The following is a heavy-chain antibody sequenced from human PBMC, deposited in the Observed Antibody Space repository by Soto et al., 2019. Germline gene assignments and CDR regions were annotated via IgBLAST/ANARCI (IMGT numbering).Heavy chain of an antibody. CDR1: GFTFSSYG. CDR3: AKEGIAVANDAFDI. Sequence: QVQLVESGGGVVQPGRSLRLSCAASGFTFSSYGMHWVRQAPGKGLEWVAVISYDGSNKYYADSVKGRFTISRDNSKNTLYLQINSLRAGDTAVYYCAKEGIAVANDAFDIWGQGTMVTVSS. D-gene: IGHD6-19*01. J-gene: IGHJ3*02. V-gene: IGHV3-30*18. CDR2: ISYDGSNK.